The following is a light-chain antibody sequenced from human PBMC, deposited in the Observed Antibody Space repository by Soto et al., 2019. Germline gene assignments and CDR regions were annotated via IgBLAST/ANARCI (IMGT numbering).Light chain of an antibody. CDR2: GAS. CDR3: QQYSSSPLT. CDR1: QSVSSGY. V-gene: IGKV3-20*01. Sequence: EIQLTQSPGTLSLSPGERATISCRASQSVSSGYLAWYQQTPGQAPRLLIYGASSWATGIPYRFSGSGSGTDFTLTISRLEPEDFAVYYCQQYSSSPLTFGHGTRLEIK. J-gene: IGKJ5*01.